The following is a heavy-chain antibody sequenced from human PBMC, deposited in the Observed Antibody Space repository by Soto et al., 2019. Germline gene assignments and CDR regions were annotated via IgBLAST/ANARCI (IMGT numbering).Heavy chain of an antibody. CDR1: GFTFSSYA. D-gene: IGHD3-9*01. V-gene: IGHV3-30-3*01. Sequence: GGSLRLSCAASGFTFSSYAMHWVRQAPGKGLEWVAVISYDGSNKYYADSVKGRFTISRDNSKNTLYLQMNSLRAEDTAVYYCAREGSDWLLLGNWGQGTLVTVSS. CDR3: AREGSDWLLLGN. CDR2: ISYDGSNK. J-gene: IGHJ4*02.